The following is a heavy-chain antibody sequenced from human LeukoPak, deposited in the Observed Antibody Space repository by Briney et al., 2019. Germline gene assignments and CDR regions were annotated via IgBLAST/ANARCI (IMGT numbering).Heavy chain of an antibody. CDR2: IYPGDSDT. CDR3: ARLGGLTGLNYSDY. J-gene: IGHJ4*02. D-gene: IGHD3-10*01. Sequence: GGSLKISCQGSGYSFASYWIAWVRQMPGKGLEWMGIIYPGDSDTRYSPSFQGQVTISADKSITAAYLQWSSLKASDTAMYYCARLGGLTGLNYSDYWGQGTLVTVSS. CDR1: GYSFASYW. V-gene: IGHV5-51*01.